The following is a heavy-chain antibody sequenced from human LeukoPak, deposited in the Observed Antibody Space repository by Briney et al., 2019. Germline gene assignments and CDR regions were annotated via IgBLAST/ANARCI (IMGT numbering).Heavy chain of an antibody. J-gene: IGHJ3*02. CDR1: GYTFTSYA. V-gene: IGHV1-3*01. CDR2: INAGNGNT. D-gene: IGHD2-21*02. CDR3: ARPRGRLLRDDAFDI. Sequence: ASVKVSCKASGYTFTSYAMHWVRQAPGQRLEWMGWINAGNGNTKYSQKFQGRVTITRDTSASTAYMELSSLRSEDTAVYYCARPRGRLLRDDAFDIWGQGTMVTVSS.